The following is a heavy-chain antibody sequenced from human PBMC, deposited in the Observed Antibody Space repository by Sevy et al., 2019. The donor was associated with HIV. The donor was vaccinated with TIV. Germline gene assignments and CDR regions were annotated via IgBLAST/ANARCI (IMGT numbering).Heavy chain of an antibody. Sequence: GGSLRLSCVASGFTFSTYGMNWVRQAPGKGLEWVAVIWSDGINKDYADSVKGRFIISRDNSKNTMYLEMDSLRAEDTAVYYCARDSRNGLDPWGQGALVTVSS. CDR3: ARDSRNGLDP. CDR1: GFTFSTYG. D-gene: IGHD2-8*01. CDR2: IWSDGINK. J-gene: IGHJ5*02. V-gene: IGHV3-33*01.